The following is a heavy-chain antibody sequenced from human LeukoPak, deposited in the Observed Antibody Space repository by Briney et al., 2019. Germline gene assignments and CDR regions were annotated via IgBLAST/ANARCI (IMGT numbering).Heavy chain of an antibody. J-gene: IGHJ4*02. D-gene: IGHD1-26*01. CDR3: SRGKSRGSHIDY. CDR1: GYSISSGYY. Sequence: SETLSLTCTVSGYSISSGYYWGWIRQPPGKGLEWIGSIYHSGSTYYNPSLKSRVTISVDTSKNQFSLRLSSVTAADTDVYYCSRGKSRGSHIDYWGQGTLVTVSS. V-gene: IGHV4-38-2*02. CDR2: IYHSGST.